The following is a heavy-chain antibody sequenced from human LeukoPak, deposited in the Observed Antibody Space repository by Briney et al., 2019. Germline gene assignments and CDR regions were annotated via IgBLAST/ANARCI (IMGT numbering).Heavy chain of an antibody. D-gene: IGHD3-10*01. CDR1: GFSFSSYW. CDR2: INSDGSST. Sequence: PGGSLRLSCAASGFSFSSYWMHWVRQAPGEGLVWVSRINSDGSSTNYADSVKGRFTTSRDNAKNTLHLQMNSLRAEDTAVYYCARGARGSGTASDYWGQGTLVTVSS. J-gene: IGHJ4*02. CDR3: ARGARGSGTASDY. V-gene: IGHV3-74*01.